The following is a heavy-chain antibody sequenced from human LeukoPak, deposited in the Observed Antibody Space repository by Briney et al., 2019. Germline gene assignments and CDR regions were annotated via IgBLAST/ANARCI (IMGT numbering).Heavy chain of an antibody. D-gene: IGHD6-19*01. CDR3: ARGRWQWLVQAYYFDY. Sequence: SQTLSLTCALSGDSVSSNSAAWNWIRQSPSRGLEWLGRTYYRSKWYNDYAVSVKSRITINPDTSKNQFSLQLNSVTPEDTAVYYCARGRWQWLVQAYYFDYWGQGTLVTVSS. V-gene: IGHV6-1*01. CDR1: GDSVSSNSAA. J-gene: IGHJ4*02. CDR2: TYYRSKWYN.